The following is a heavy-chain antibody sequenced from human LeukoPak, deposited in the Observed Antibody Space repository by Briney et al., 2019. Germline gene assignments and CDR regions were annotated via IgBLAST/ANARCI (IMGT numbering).Heavy chain of an antibody. D-gene: IGHD3-10*01. CDR1: GYTFTGYY. Sequence: EASVKVSCKASGYTFTGYYMHWVRQAPGQGLEWMGWINPNSGGTNYAQKFQGRVTMTRDTSISTAYMELSRLRSDDTAVYYCARGAVRGVIITAFDIWGQGTMVTVSS. CDR2: INPNSGGT. J-gene: IGHJ3*02. CDR3: ARGAVRGVIITAFDI. V-gene: IGHV1-2*02.